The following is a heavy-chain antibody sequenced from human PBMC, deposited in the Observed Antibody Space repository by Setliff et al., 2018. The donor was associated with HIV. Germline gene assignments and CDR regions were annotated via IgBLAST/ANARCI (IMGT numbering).Heavy chain of an antibody. Sequence: PSETLSLTCTVSGGSISSSNYYWGWIRQSPGKGLEWIGSVFYSGNTYYNPSLKTRVTISVNTYKNQFSLTLRSVTAADTAVYFCVRGPQWLVQKGRVYYFDYWGQGALVTVSS. J-gene: IGHJ4*02. D-gene: IGHD6-19*01. CDR2: VFYSGNT. CDR3: VRGPQWLVQKGRVYYFDY. V-gene: IGHV4-39*07. CDR1: GGSISSSNYY.